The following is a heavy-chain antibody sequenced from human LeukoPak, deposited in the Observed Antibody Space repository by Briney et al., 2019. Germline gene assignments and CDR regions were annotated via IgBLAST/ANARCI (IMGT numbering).Heavy chain of an antibody. V-gene: IGHV3-23*01. CDR3: AKGGIAVAGYYYYGLDV. CDR1: GFTFSSYA. Sequence: PGGSLRLSCAASGFTFSSYAMSWFRQAPGKGREWFSAISVSGGSTYYADSVKGRFTISRDNSKNTLYQQMNSLRAENTAVYYCAKGGIAVAGYYYYGLDVWGKGTTVTVSS. CDR2: ISVSGGST. D-gene: IGHD6-19*01. J-gene: IGHJ6*04.